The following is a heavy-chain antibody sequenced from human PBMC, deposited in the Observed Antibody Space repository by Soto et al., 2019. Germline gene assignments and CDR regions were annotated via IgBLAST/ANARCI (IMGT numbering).Heavy chain of an antibody. J-gene: IGHJ6*04. CDR2: IDWDDDK. Sequence: GSGPTLVNPTQTLTLTCTFSGFSLSTSGMCVSWIRQPPGKALEWLALIDWDDDKYYSTSLKTRLTISKDTSKNQVVLTMTNMDPVDTATYYCARGLIYITDIAAAGTSYYGMDVWGKGTTVTVSS. V-gene: IGHV2-70*01. D-gene: IGHD6-13*01. CDR1: GFSLSTSGMC. CDR3: ARGLIYITDIAAAGTSYYGMDV.